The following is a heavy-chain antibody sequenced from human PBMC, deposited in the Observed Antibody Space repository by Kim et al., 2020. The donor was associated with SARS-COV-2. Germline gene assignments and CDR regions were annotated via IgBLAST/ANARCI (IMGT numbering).Heavy chain of an antibody. CDR3: ARSASGSSYMNWCDP. V-gene: IGHV4-59*01. J-gene: IGHJ5*02. CDR1: GGSINNFY. Sequence: SETLSLTCTVSGGSINNFYWSWIRQPPGKGLEWIGYVYNSGSTNYNPSLKSRGTISVDTSKNQFSLKLNSVTAADTAVYYCARSASGSSYMNWCDPWGQG. D-gene: IGHD3-10*01. CDR2: VYNSGST.